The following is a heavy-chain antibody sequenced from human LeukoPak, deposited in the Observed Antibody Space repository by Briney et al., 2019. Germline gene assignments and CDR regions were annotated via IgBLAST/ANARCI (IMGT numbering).Heavy chain of an antibody. CDR1: GGTFSSYA. CDR3: ARATYYYDSSGPDPFDY. CDR2: IIPIFGTA. Sequence: ASAKVSCKASGGTFSSYAISWVRQAPGQGLEWMGGIIPIFGTANYAQKFQGRVTITADKSTSTAYMELSSLRSEDTAVYYCARATYYYDSSGPDPFDYWGQGTLVTVSS. D-gene: IGHD3-22*01. V-gene: IGHV1-69*06. J-gene: IGHJ4*02.